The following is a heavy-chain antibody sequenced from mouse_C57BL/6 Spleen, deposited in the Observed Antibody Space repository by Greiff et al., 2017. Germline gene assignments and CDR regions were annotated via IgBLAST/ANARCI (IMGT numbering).Heavy chain of an antibody. CDR2: ISYDGSN. CDR1: GYSITSGYY. V-gene: IGHV3-6*01. Sequence: EVKVVESGPGLVQPSQSLSLTCSVTGYSITSGYYWNCLRQFPGNKLEWMGYISYDGSNNYNPTLKNRISITRDASKNQVFLKLNSVTTEDTATYDCARGDYYDSLYYYDYWGQGTTLAVSS. CDR3: ARGDYYDSLYYYDY. J-gene: IGHJ2*01. D-gene: IGHD1-1*01.